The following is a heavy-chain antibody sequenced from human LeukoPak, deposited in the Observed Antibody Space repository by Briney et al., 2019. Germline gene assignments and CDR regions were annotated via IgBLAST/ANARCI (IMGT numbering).Heavy chain of an antibody. D-gene: IGHD2-2*01. CDR1: GFTFSIYA. CDR2: ISYDGSNK. CDR3: ASVGYCSSISCPVDY. V-gene: IGHV3-30-3*01. Sequence: PGRSLRLSCAASGFTFSIYAMHWVRQTPGKGLEWVAVISYDGSNKYYADSVKGRFTISRDNSKNTLYLQMNSLRAEDTAVYYCASVGYCSSISCPVDYWGQGTLVTVSS. J-gene: IGHJ4*02.